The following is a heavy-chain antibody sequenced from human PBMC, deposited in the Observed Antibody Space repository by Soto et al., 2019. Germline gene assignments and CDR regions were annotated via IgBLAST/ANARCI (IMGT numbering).Heavy chain of an antibody. V-gene: IGHV3-11*01. D-gene: IGHD6-6*01. J-gene: IGHJ4*02. CDR1: GFTFSDYY. CDR3: ARDCLLLDSSSSYDY. Sequence: GGSLRLSCAASGFTFSDYYMSWIRQAPGKGLEWVSYISSSGSTIYYADSVKGRFTISRDNAKNSLYLQMNSLRAEDTAVYYCARDCLLLDSSSSYDYWGQGTLVTVSS. CDR2: ISSSGSTI.